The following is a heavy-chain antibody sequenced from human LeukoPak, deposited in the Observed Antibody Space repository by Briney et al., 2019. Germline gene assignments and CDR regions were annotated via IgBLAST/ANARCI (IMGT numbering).Heavy chain of an antibody. CDR3: TRPRTTYYDFWSGLNWFDP. D-gene: IGHD3-3*01. CDR2: IRSKANSYAT. V-gene: IGHV3-73*01. Sequence: GGSLRLSCAASGFTFSGSAMHWVRQASGKGLEWVVRIRSKANSYATAYAASVKGRFTISRDDSKNTAYLQMNSPKTEDTAVYYCTRPRTTYYDFWSGLNWFDPWGQGTLVTVSS. CDR1: GFTFSGSA. J-gene: IGHJ5*02.